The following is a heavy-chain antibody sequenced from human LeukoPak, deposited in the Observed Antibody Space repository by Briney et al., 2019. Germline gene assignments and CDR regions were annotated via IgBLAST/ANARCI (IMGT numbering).Heavy chain of an antibody. CDR1: GLTVNSNY. Sequence: PGGSLRLSCAASGLTVNSNYMSWVRQAPGKGLEWVSVIYSGGSTYYADSVKGRFTISRDNSKNTLYLQMNSLRAEDTAVYYCARYQLTGYFDYWGQGTLVTVSS. CDR3: ARYQLTGYFDY. J-gene: IGHJ4*02. CDR2: IYSGGST. D-gene: IGHD7-27*01. V-gene: IGHV3-53*01.